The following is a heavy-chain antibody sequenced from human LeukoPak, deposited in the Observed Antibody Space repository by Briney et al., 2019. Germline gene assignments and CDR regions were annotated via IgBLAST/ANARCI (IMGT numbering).Heavy chain of an antibody. J-gene: IGHJ4*02. CDR1: GFTFDDYA. Sequence: GGSLRLSCAASGFTFDDYAMHWVRQAPGKGLEWVSGISWNSGSIGYADSVKGRFTISRDNAKNSLYLQMNSLRAEDTALYYCAKGWLYFDYWGQGTLVTVSS. CDR3: AKGWLYFDY. D-gene: IGHD5-12*01. V-gene: IGHV3-9*01. CDR2: ISWNSGSI.